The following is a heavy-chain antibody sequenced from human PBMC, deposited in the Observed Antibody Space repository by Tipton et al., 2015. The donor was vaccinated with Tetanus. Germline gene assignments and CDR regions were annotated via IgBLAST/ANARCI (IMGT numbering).Heavy chain of an antibody. J-gene: IGHJ5*02. Sequence: TLSLTCAVYGASFSDYYWSWIRQAPGKGLEWIGEINHSGSTNHNPSLKSRVTISMDRSKNQISLQLTSVTAADTAMYYCARGSDIVVVPGVTRADWFDPWGQGILVTVSS. CDR1: GASFSDYY. CDR2: INHSGST. D-gene: IGHD2-2*01. CDR3: ARGSDIVVVPGVTRADWFDP. V-gene: IGHV4-34*01.